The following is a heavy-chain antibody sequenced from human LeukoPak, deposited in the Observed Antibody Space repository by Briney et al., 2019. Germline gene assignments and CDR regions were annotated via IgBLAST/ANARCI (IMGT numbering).Heavy chain of an antibody. CDR1: GGSISSGGYY. J-gene: IGHJ5*02. CDR3: ARDGGDFWSGYYRWFDP. D-gene: IGHD3-3*01. CDR2: IYYSGST. Sequence: SQTLSLTCTVSGGSISSGGYYWSWIRQHPGKGLEWIGYIYYSGSTYYNPSLKSRVTISVDTSKNQFSLKLSSVTAADTAVYYCARDGGDFWSGYYRWFDPWGQGTLVTVSS. V-gene: IGHV4-31*03.